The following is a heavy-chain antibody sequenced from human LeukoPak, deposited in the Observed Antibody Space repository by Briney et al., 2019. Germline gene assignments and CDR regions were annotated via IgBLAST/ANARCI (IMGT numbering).Heavy chain of an antibody. CDR2: INHSGST. CDR3: ARGLQWLGLYFDY. J-gene: IGHJ4*02. V-gene: IGHV4-34*01. CDR1: GGSFSGYY. Sequence: SETLSLTCAVYGGSFSGYYWSWIRQPPGKGLEWIGEINHSGSTNYNPSLKSRVTISVDTSKNQFSLKLSSVTAADTAVYYCARGLQWLGLYFDYWGQGTLVTVSS. D-gene: IGHD6-19*01.